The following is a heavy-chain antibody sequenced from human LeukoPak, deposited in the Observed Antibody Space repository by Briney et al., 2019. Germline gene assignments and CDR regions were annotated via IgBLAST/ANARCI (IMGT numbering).Heavy chain of an antibody. J-gene: IGHJ5*02. CDR2: IIPIFGTA. CDR1: GGTFSSYA. Sequence: SVKVSCKASGGTFSSYAISWVRQAPGQGLEWMGGIIPIFGTANYAQKFQGRVTITADESTSTAYMELSSLRSEDTAVYYCARGPHKRTYDRDNWFDPWGQGTLVTVSS. D-gene: IGHD3-3*01. CDR3: ARGPHKRTYDRDNWFDP. V-gene: IGHV1-69*13.